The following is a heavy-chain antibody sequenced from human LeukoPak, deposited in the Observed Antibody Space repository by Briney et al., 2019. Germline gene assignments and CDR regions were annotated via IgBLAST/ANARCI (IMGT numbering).Heavy chain of an antibody. D-gene: IGHD6-13*01. Sequence: GGSLRLSCAASGFIFSRYAMHWVRQAPGKGLEGVAVISFDGSKSYFADSVKGRFTISRDNSKNSLYLQMNSLRADDTAVFYCARALSTSWPFYYYFGLDVWGQGTTVTVSS. CDR2: ISFDGSKS. CDR1: GFIFSRYA. V-gene: IGHV3-30*04. CDR3: ARALSTSWPFYYYFGLDV. J-gene: IGHJ6*02.